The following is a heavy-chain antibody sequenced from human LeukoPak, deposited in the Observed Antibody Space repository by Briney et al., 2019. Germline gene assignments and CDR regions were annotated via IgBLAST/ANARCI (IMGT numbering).Heavy chain of an antibody. J-gene: IGHJ4*02. CDR2: VSGGGGSS. V-gene: IGHV3-23*01. CDR3: AKEGFDS. CDR1: GFTFSSYA. Sequence: GGSLRLSCAASGFTFSSYAMSWVRQAPGKGLEWVSSVSGGGGSSYYRDSVNGRFTISRDNSKNTLFLQMSSLRVEDTAVYYCAKEGFDSWGQGTLVTVSS.